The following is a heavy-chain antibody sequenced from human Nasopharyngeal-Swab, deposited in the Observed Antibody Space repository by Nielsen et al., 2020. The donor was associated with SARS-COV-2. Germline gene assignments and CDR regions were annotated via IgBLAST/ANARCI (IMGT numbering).Heavy chain of an antibody. J-gene: IGHJ4*02. CDR2: INAGNGNT. CDR3: AFVSYDSSGYYYSY. CDR1: GYTFTSYA. Sequence: ASVKVSCKASGYTFTSYAMHWVRQAPGQRLEWMGWINAGNGNTKYSQKFQGRVTITRDTSATTAYMGLSSLRSEDTAVYYCAFVSYDSSGYYYSYWGQGTLVTVSS. V-gene: IGHV1-3*01. D-gene: IGHD3-22*01.